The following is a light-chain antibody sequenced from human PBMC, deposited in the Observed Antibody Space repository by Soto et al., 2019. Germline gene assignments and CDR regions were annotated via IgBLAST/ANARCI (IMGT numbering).Light chain of an antibody. CDR1: QIIAKY. J-gene: IGKJ5*01. Sequence: DIQMTQSPSTLSASIGDRVTITCRASQIIAKYLNWYQHKPGKAPNLLIYGASTLQSGVPSRFSGSGSGAAFTLTISSLQPEDSATYYCQQSYSTPPITFGQGTRLEIK. V-gene: IGKV1-39*01. CDR3: QQSYSTPPIT. CDR2: GAS.